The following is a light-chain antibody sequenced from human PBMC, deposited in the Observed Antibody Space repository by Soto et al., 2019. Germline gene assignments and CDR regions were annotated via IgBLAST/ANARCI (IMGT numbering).Light chain of an antibody. CDR2: ASS. CDR3: QQSHSNIQELT. J-gene: IGKJ4*01. V-gene: IGKV1-39*01. Sequence: DIQMTQSPSSLSASVGDRVTITCRASQSVSNHLNWYQQKPGQAPKLLIYASSSLQSGVASRFSGSGSGTDFTLTISSLQPEDFATYYCQQSHSNIQELTFGGGTKVEIK. CDR1: QSVSNH.